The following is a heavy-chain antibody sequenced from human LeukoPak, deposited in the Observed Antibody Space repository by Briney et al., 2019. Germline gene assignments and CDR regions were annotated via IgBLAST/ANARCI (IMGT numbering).Heavy chain of an antibody. Sequence: QSGGSLRLSCAASGFTFSTYGMHWVRQAPGKGLEWVAVISYDGSNKYYADSVKGRFTISRDNSKNTLYLQMNSLRAEDTAVYYCAKAPPYKKYFDYWGQGTLVTVSS. V-gene: IGHV3-30*18. J-gene: IGHJ4*02. CDR3: AKAPPYKKYFDY. D-gene: IGHD1-1*01. CDR1: GFTFSTYG. CDR2: ISYDGSNK.